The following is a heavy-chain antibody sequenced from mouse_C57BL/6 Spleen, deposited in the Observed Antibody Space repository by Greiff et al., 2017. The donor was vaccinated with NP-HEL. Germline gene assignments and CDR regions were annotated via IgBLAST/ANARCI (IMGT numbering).Heavy chain of an antibody. CDR2: IHPNSGST. V-gene: IGHV1-64*01. Sequence: QVQLQQPGAELVKPGASVTLSCKASGYTFTSYWMHWVKQRPGQGLEWIGMIHPNSGSTNYNEKFKSKATLTVDKSSSTAYIQLSSLTSEDSAVYYCARWATMVYWGQGTTLTVSS. D-gene: IGHD2-1*01. J-gene: IGHJ2*01. CDR1: GYTFTSYW. CDR3: ARWATMVY.